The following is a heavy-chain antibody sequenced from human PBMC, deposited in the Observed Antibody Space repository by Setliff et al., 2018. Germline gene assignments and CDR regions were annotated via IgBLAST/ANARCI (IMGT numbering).Heavy chain of an antibody. CDR2: VSHSGST. V-gene: IGHV4-59*11. CDR1: GASINNHY. J-gene: IGHJ6*03. D-gene: IGHD3-3*01. Sequence: SETLSLTCTVSGASINNHYWAWIRQPPGKGLEWIGYVSHSGSTDYNPSLRSRVTVSVDTSRIHFSLKLRSVTAADTAVYYCARMSGFLYLDVWGNGTTVTVSS. CDR3: ARMSGFLYLDV.